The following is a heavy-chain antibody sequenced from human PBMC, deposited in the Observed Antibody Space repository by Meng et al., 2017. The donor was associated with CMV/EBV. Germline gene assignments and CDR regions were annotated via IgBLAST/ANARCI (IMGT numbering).Heavy chain of an antibody. D-gene: IGHD4/OR15-4a*01. CDR1: GFTFSTYS. J-gene: IGHJ4*02. Sequence: GESLKISCAASGFTFSTYSMNWVRQAPGKGLEWVSNITSGSSSTYYADSVKGRFSISRDNGKNSLSLHMTSPRGEDTAVYYCARGADYGDPSPRIFDYWGQGTLVTVSS. CDR3: ARGADYGDPSPRIFDY. CDR2: ITSGSSST. V-gene: IGHV3-48*04.